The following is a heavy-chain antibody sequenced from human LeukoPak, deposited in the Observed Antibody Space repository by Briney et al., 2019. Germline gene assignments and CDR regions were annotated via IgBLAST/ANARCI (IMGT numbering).Heavy chain of an antibody. CDR1: GYSITNGYY. D-gene: IGHD4-11*01. V-gene: IGHV4-38-2*01. CDR3: ARRYSNYFFDY. CDR2: IYYSGNT. Sequence: SGTLSLTCGVSGYSITNGYYWAWIRQPPGKGLEWIGNIYYSGNTYYNPSLKSRVTISVDTSKNQFSLMVSSVTAADTAVYYCARRYSNYFFDYWGQGTLVTVSS. J-gene: IGHJ4*02.